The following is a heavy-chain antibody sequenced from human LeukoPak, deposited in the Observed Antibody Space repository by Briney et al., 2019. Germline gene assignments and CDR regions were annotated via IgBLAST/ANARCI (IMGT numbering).Heavy chain of an antibody. Sequence: SVKLSCKASGGTFSSYAISWVRQAPGQGLEWMGGIIPIFGTANYAQKFQGRVTITTGESTSTAYMELSSLRSEDTAVYYCARGNLIAARTFDYWGQGTLVTVSS. D-gene: IGHD6-6*01. CDR3: ARGNLIAARTFDY. CDR1: GGTFSSYA. J-gene: IGHJ4*02. CDR2: IIPIFGTA. V-gene: IGHV1-69*05.